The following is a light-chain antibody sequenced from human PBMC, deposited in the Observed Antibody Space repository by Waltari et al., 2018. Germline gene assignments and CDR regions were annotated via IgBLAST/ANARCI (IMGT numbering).Light chain of an antibody. J-gene: IGKJ2*01. V-gene: IGKV1-39*01. CDR2: VAS. CDR1: QSISEY. CDR3: QQSYSSPRT. Sequence: DIQLTQSPSFLSSSVGDRLTITCRASQSISEYVNWYQQRPGKAPKILIYVASILQSGGALRFSGSGSGTNLTLSISSLQPEDFATYYCQQSYSSPRTFGQGTNLKIK.